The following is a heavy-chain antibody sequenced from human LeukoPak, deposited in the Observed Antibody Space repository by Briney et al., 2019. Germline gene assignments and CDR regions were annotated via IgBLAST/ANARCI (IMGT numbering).Heavy chain of an antibody. D-gene: IGHD1-26*01. CDR2: ISAYNGNT. V-gene: IGHV1-18*01. CDR3: ARDQLEWELFYPGAFDI. CDR1: GYTFTSYG. J-gene: IGHJ3*02. Sequence: ASVKVSCKASGYTFTSYGISWVRQAPGQGLEWMGWISAYNGNTNYAQKLQGRVTMTTDTSTSTAYMELRSLRSDDTAVYYCARDQLEWELFYPGAFDIWGQGTMVTVSS.